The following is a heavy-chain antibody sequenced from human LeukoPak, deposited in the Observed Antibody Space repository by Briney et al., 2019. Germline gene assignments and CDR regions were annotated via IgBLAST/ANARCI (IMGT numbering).Heavy chain of an antibody. D-gene: IGHD3-22*01. V-gene: IGHV1-2*02. J-gene: IGHJ3*02. CDR2: INPNSGGA. Sequence: ASVKVSGKVSGYSFTDNYMHWVRQAPGQGLEWMGWINPNSGGADYAQKFQGRVTMTRDTSITTAYMELSSLRSDDTAVYYCARETYYDRGNAFHIWGQGTMVTVSS. CDR1: GYSFTDNY. CDR3: ARETYYDRGNAFHI.